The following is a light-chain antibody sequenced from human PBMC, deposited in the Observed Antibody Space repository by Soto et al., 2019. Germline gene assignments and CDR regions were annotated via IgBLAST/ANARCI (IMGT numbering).Light chain of an antibody. Sequence: EFVLTQSPCTLSLSSGDRATLSCWASQSVGNRLAWYQQKHGQAPRLLISGASNRATGIPDRFSGSGSATDFNLTISRLDTEDFAVYYCQHYGPSPITFGQGTRLEIK. V-gene: IGKV3-20*01. CDR3: QHYGPSPIT. CDR1: QSVGNR. J-gene: IGKJ5*01. CDR2: GAS.